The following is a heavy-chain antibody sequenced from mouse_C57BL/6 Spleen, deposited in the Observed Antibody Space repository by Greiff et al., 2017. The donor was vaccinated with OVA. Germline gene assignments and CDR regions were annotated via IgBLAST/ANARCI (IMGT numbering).Heavy chain of an antibody. J-gene: IGHJ2*01. CDR1: GYAFSSYW. Sequence: QVQLKQSGAELVKPGASVKISCKASGYAFSSYWMNWVKQRPGKGLEWIGQIYPGDGDTNYNGKFKGKATLTADKSSSTAYMQLSSLTSEDSAVYFCASSGDYYGSTDYWGQGTTLTVSS. CDR3: ASSGDYYGSTDY. CDR2: IYPGDGDT. V-gene: IGHV1-80*01. D-gene: IGHD1-1*01.